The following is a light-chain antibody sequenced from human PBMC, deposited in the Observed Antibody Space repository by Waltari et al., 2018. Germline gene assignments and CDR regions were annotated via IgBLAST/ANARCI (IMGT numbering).Light chain of an antibody. CDR1: SLSRSS. J-gene: IGLJ2*01. CDR3: HSRDATGVGGS. V-gene: IGLV3-19*01. Sequence: SSELNQDPVVSVAMGQTVRITCQGDSLSRSSASWYHHSPGQAPILVMFDKNNRPSGVPDRFSGSSSDNSASLTITGAQAEDEASYYCHSRDATGVGGSFGGGTKLTVL. CDR2: DKN.